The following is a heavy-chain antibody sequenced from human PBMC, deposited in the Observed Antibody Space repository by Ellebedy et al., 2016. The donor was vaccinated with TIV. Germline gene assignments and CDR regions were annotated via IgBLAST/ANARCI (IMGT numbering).Heavy chain of an antibody. CDR3: AKVKAAVTYYFDY. CDR2: ISGSGVST. D-gene: IGHD6-13*01. V-gene: IGHV3-23*01. Sequence: GESLKISCAASGFTFSSYAMSWVRQAPGTGLEWVSAISGSGVSTYYADSVKGRFTISRDNYKNTLYLQMNSLRAEDTAVYYCAKVKAAVTYYFDYWGQGTLVTVSS. J-gene: IGHJ4*02. CDR1: GFTFSSYA.